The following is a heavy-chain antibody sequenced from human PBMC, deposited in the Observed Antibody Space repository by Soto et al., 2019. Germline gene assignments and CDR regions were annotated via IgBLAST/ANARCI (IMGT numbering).Heavy chain of an antibody. D-gene: IGHD1-1*01. CDR3: AREGGPTGTTGTRDYGMDV. CDR1: GYTFTSYY. V-gene: IGHV1-46*03. Sequence: GASVKVSCKASGYTFTSYYMHWVRQAPGQGLEWMGIINPSGGSTSYAQKFQGRVTMTRDTSTSTVYMELSSLRSEDTAVYYCAREGGPTGTTGTRDYGMDVGGKGTTATAPQ. J-gene: IGHJ6*04. CDR2: INPSGGST.